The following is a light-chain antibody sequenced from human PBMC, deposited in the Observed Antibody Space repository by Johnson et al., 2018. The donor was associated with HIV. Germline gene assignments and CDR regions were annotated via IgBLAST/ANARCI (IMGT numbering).Light chain of an antibody. CDR2: ENK. CDR1: SSNIGNNY. CDR3: GAWDSGLTAHFV. V-gene: IGLV1-51*02. Sequence: QSVLTQPPSVSAAPGQRVTISCSGSSSNIGNNYVSWYQQFPGTAPKLLIYENKKRPSGIADRFSASKSGTSATLDITGLQTGDEADYYCGAWDSGLTAHFVFGSGTTITVL. J-gene: IGLJ1*01.